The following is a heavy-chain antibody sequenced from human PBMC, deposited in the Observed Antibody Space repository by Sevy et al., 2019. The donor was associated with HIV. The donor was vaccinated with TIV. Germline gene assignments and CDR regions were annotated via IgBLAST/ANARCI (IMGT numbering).Heavy chain of an antibody. CDR1: GFTFSSYS. D-gene: IGHD4-4*01. CDR3: AAYYSNYAPRFDY. J-gene: IGHJ4*02. Sequence: GGSLRLSCAASGFTFSSYSMNWVRQAPGKGLEWVSSISSSSSYIYYADSVKGRFTIYRDNAKNSLYLQMNSLRAEDTAVYYCAAYYSNYAPRFDYWGQGTLVTVSS. V-gene: IGHV3-21*01. CDR2: ISSSSSYI.